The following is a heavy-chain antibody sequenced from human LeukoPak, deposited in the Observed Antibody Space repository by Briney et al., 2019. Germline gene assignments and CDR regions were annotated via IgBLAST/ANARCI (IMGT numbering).Heavy chain of an antibody. Sequence: SETLSLTCTVSGGSISSYYWSWIRQPPGKGLEWIGYIYYSGSTNYNPSLKSRVTISVDTSKNQFSLKLSSVTAADTAVYYCARGGDYDCVWGSYRSHFDYWGQGTLVTVSS. CDR3: ARGGDYDCVWGSYRSHFDY. CDR1: GGSISSYY. CDR2: IYYSGST. J-gene: IGHJ4*02. D-gene: IGHD3-16*02. V-gene: IGHV4-59*01.